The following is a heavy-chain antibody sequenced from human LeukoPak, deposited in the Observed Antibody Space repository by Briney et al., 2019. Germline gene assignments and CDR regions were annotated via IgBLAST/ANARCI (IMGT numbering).Heavy chain of an antibody. J-gene: IGHJ6*02. D-gene: IGHD2-21*01. CDR3: AKAQGYCGGETCQYAVDV. V-gene: IGHV3-23*01. CDR2: ISASGSRT. Sequence: GGSLRLSCAASGFIFSDYAMVWVRQAPGEGLEWVSGISASGSRTYYADSVKGRFTISRDKSKNTLFLQMNSLRAEDTAVYYCAKAQGYCGGETCQYAVDVWGQGTTVTVSS. CDR1: GFIFSDYA.